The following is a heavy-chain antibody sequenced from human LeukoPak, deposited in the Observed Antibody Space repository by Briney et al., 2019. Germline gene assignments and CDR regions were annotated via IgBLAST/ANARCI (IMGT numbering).Heavy chain of an antibody. CDR2: ISGSGGST. CDR3: AKDQWELLDAFDI. Sequence: GGSLRLSCAASGFTFSSYAMSWVRQAPGEGLEWVSAISGSGGSTYYADSVKGRFTISRDNSKNTLYLQMNSLRAEDTAVYYCAKDQWELLDAFDIWGQGTMVTVSS. D-gene: IGHD1-26*01. V-gene: IGHV3-23*01. J-gene: IGHJ3*02. CDR1: GFTFSSYA.